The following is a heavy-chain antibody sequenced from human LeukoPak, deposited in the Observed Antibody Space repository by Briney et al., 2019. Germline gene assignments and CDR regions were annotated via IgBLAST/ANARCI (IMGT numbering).Heavy chain of an antibody. Sequence: ASVKVSCKASGYTFTGYYMHWVRQAPGQGLEWMGWINPNSGGTNYAQKFQGRVTMTRDTSISTAYMELSRLRSEDTAVYYCARQLDYDYVWGSQAYWGQGTLVTVSS. D-gene: IGHD3-16*01. CDR1: GYTFTGYY. V-gene: IGHV1-2*02. CDR3: ARQLDYDYVWGSQAY. J-gene: IGHJ4*02. CDR2: INPNSGGT.